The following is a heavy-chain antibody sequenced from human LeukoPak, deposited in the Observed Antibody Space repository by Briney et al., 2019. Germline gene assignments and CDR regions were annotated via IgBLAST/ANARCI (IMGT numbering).Heavy chain of an antibody. J-gene: IGHJ5*02. CDR2: IYYSGST. CDR3: ARVHSSSWYIWFDP. Sequence: SETLSLTCTVSGGSISSYYWSWIRQPPGKGLEWIGYIYYSGSTNYNPSLKSRVTISVDTSKNQFSLKLSSVTAAGTAVYYCARVHSSSWYIWFDPWGQGTLVTVSS. V-gene: IGHV4-59*01. CDR1: GGSISSYY. D-gene: IGHD6-13*01.